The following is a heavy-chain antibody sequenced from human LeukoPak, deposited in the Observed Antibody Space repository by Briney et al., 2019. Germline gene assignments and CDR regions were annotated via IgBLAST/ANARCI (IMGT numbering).Heavy chain of an antibody. CDR2: INAGNGNT. CDR1: GYTFTSYA. Sequence: ASVKVSCKASGYTFTSYAMHWVRQAPGQRLEWMGWINAGNGNTKYSQKFQGRVTITRDTSASTAYMELSCLRSEDTAVYYCARDAGYSSGWYYFDYWGQGTLVTVSS. V-gene: IGHV1-3*01. D-gene: IGHD6-19*01. J-gene: IGHJ4*02. CDR3: ARDAGYSSGWYYFDY.